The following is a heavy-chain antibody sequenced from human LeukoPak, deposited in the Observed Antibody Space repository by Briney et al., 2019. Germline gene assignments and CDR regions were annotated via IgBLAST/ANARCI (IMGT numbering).Heavy chain of an antibody. D-gene: IGHD2-15*01. CDR3: AKVAEIDL. CDR1: GFTFTNYA. V-gene: IGHV3-23*01. Sequence: GGSLRLSCATSGFTFTNYAMNWVRQAPGKGLEWVSAVTGPGDTTYYADSVKGRFFMSREDSKTTVYLQMNSQRAEDTAIYYCAKVAEIDLWGQGTLVTVSS. CDR2: VTGPGDTT. J-gene: IGHJ5*02.